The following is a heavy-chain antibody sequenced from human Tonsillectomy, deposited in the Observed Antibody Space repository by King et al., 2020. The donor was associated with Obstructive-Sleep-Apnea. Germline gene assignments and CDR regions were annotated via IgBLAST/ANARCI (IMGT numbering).Heavy chain of an antibody. CDR3: TRDRYDSSGYYTDY. J-gene: IGHJ4*02. CDR2: IRSKAYGGTT. CDR1: GFTFGDYA. D-gene: IGHD3-22*01. V-gene: IGHV3-49*03. Sequence: GGGGGGPGRSVRLSCTASGFTFGDYAMTWFRQAPGKGLEWVGFIRSKAYGGTTEYAASVKGRFTISRDDSKSIAYLQMNSLKTEDTAVYYCTRDRYDSSGYYTDYWGQGTLVTVSS.